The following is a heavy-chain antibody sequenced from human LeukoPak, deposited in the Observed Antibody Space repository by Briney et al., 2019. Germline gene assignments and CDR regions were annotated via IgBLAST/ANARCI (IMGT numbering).Heavy chain of an antibody. CDR2: IYSGGST. V-gene: IGHV3-66*01. CDR1: GFTFSRYW. CDR3: ASGSYPTGGFDY. Sequence: AGGSLRLSCAASGFTFSRYWMTWVRQAPGKGLGWVSVIYSGGSTYYADSVKGRFTISRDNSKNTLCLQMNSLRAEDTAVYYCASGSYPTGGFDYWGQGTLVTVSS. D-gene: IGHD1-26*01. J-gene: IGHJ4*02.